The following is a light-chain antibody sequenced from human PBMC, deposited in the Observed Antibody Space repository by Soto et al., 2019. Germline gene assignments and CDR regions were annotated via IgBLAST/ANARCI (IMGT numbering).Light chain of an antibody. CDR2: DAS. CDR1: QSVSNY. CDR3: QQRRNWPPHT. J-gene: IGKJ4*01. Sequence: EIVLTQSPATLSLSPGERATRSCRASQSVSNYLAWYQQKPGQAPRLLIYDASNRATGIPARFSGSGSGTDFTLTISSLEPEDFAVYYCQQRRNWPPHTFGGGTKVEIK. V-gene: IGKV3-11*01.